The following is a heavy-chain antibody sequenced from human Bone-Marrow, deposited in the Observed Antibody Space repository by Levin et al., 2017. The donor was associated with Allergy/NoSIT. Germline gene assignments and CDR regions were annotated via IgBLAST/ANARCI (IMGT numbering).Heavy chain of an antibody. J-gene: IGHJ4*02. V-gene: IGHV1-18*01. CDR1: GYTFSIYG. D-gene: IGHD3-22*01. CDR2: ISGYNANP. CDR3: ARVDYSDRGAYYAY. Sequence: ASVKVSCKASGYTFSIYGLSWVRQAPGRGLEWMGWISGYNANPEYAQKFQGRLTMTTDTSTTTVYMELGSLRTDDTAIYYCARVDYSDRGAYYAYWGQGTLVTVSS.